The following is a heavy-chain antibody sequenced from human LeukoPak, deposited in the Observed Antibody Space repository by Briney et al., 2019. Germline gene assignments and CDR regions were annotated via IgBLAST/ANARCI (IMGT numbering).Heavy chain of an antibody. D-gene: IGHD3-3*01. CDR3: ARVRAQAYDPGDI. CDR2: ISSSSSYI. Sequence: GGSLRLSCAASGFTFSSYSMNWVRQAPGKGLEWVSSISSSSSYIYYADSVKGRFTISRDNAKNSLYLQMNSLRAEDTAVYYCARVRAQAYDPGDIWGQGTMVTVSS. V-gene: IGHV3-21*01. CDR1: GFTFSSYS. J-gene: IGHJ3*02.